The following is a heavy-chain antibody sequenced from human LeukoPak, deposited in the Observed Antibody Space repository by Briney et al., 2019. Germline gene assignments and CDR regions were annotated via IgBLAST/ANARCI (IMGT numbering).Heavy chain of an antibody. CDR1: GFTFSSYA. D-gene: IGHD1-1*01. V-gene: IGHV3-23*01. Sequence: GGSLRLSCAASGFTFSSYAMSWARQAPGKGLEWVSAISGSGGSTYYADSVKGRFTISRDNSKNTLYLQMNSLRAEDTAVYYCAKADNWNDFYYFDYWGQETLVTVSS. CDR3: AKADNWNDFYYFDY. CDR2: ISGSGGST. J-gene: IGHJ4*02.